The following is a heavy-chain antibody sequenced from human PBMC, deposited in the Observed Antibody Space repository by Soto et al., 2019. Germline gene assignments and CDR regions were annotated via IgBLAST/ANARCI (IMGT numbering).Heavy chain of an antibody. V-gene: IGHV4-30-2*01. Sequence: TSETLSLTCAVSGGSISSGGYSWSWIRQPPGKGLEWIGYIYHSGSTYYNPSLKSRVTISVDRSKNQFSLKLSSVTAADTAVYYCARLTSGVADYYYGMDVWGQGTTVTSP. CDR1: GGSISSGGYS. J-gene: IGHJ6*02. CDR2: IYHSGST. CDR3: ARLTSGVADYYYGMDV. D-gene: IGHD2-15*01.